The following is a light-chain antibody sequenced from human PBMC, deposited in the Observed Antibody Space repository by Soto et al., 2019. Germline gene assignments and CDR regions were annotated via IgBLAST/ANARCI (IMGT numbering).Light chain of an antibody. CDR3: QQYGSSPRT. CDR2: GAS. CDR1: QSVGSSY. Sequence: EIVLTQSPGTLSLSPGERATLSCRASQSVGSSYLAWYQQKPGQPPRLLIYGASSRATGIPDRFSGSGSGTDFTLTSSRLEPEDFAVYYCQQYGSSPRTFGPGTKVDIK. V-gene: IGKV3-20*01. J-gene: IGKJ3*01.